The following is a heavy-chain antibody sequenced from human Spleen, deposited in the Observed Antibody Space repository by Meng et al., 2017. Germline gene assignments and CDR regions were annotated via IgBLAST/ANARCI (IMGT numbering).Heavy chain of an antibody. CDR2: TNYRSKWYK. J-gene: IGHJ4*02. V-gene: IGHV6-1*01. Sequence: QVQLHQSGPALEKPSQPLSPTCAISGDSVSSNSVSWNWIRQSPSRGLEWLGRTNYRSKWYKHYAVSVKSRITINPDTSKNQFSLQLNSVTPEDTAVYYCARQEGAFDYWGQGTLVTVSS. CDR3: ARQEGAFDY. CDR1: GDSVSSNSVS. D-gene: IGHD3-16*01.